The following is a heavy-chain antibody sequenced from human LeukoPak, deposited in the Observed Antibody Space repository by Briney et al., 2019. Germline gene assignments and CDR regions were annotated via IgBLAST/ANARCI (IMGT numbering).Heavy chain of an antibody. Sequence: GASVQDSCRASGYTLTHYRIQWVRQAPGQGLEWMGVINPSGGSTSYTQKFQGRVTMTRDTSTSTVYMELSSLTSEDTAVYYCARDSLPHYYTSGSQNPADYWGQGTLVTVSS. V-gene: IGHV1-46*01. CDR1: GYTLTHYR. D-gene: IGHD3-10*01. CDR3: ARDSLPHYYTSGSQNPADY. CDR2: INPSGGST. J-gene: IGHJ4*02.